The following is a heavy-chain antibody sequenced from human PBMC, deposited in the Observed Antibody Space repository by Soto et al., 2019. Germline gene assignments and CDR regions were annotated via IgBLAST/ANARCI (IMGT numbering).Heavy chain of an antibody. V-gene: IGHV4-59*01. Sequence: NPSETLSLTCTVSGGSISSYYWSWIRQPPGKGLEWIGYIYYSGSSNYNPSLKSRVTISVDTSKNQSSLKLRSVTAADTAVYYCARERYYGMDVWGQGTTVTVSS. CDR3: ARERYYGMDV. CDR1: GGSISSYY. J-gene: IGHJ6*02. CDR2: IYYSGSS.